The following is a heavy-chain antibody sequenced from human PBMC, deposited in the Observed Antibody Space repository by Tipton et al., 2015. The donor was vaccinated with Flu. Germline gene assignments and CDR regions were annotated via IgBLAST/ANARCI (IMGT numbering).Heavy chain of an antibody. Sequence: GLVKPSETLSLTCAVSGYSISSGYYWGWIRQPPGKGLEWIGSIYHSGSTYYNPSLKSRVTISVDTSKNQFSLKLSSVTAADTAVYYCARGYIAARPGDDAFDIWGQGTMVTVSS. J-gene: IGHJ3*02. CDR1: GYSISSGYY. V-gene: IGHV4-38-2*01. CDR2: IYHSGST. CDR3: ARGYIAARPGDDAFDI. D-gene: IGHD6-6*01.